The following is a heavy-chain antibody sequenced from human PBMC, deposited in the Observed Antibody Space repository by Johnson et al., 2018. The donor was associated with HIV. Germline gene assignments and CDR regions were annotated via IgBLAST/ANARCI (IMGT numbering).Heavy chain of an antibody. CDR3: ARDGRDMVTRGAFDI. V-gene: IGHV3-66*02. D-gene: IGHD5-18*01. CDR2: IFSVGGA. Sequence: EVQLVESGGGLVKPGGSLRLSCAASGFTFDDYDMSWVRQAPGKGLEWVSVIFSVGGAYYADSVKGRFIISRDNSKNTLYLQMNSLRPEDTAVYYCARDGRDMVTRGAFDIWGQGTMVTVSS. J-gene: IGHJ3*02. CDR1: GFTFDDYD.